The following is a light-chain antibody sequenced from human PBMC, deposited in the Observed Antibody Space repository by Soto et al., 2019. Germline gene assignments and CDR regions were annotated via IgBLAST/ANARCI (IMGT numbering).Light chain of an antibody. CDR3: QQSYSTTWT. V-gene: IGKV1-8*01. CDR2: AAS. Sequence: AIRMTQSPSSFSASTGDRVTITCRASQGISSYLAWYQQKPGKAPKLLIYAASSLQSGVPSRFSGSGSETDFTLTISSLQPEDFETYSCQQSYSTTWTFGQGTKVDIK. J-gene: IGKJ1*01. CDR1: QGISSY.